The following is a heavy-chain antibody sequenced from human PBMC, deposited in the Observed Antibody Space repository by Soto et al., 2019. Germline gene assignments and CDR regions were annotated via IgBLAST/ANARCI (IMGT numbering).Heavy chain of an antibody. CDR1: GFRFSSSG. CDR2: IIYDGSKK. Sequence: PGGSLKLSCAASGFRFSSSGMHWVRQAPGKGLEWVAVIIYDGSKKEYADSVKGRFTVSRDNSKDTVYLQMNNLRPEDTGVYYCAKDLHDFASFFFYGMDVWGQGTSVTFSS. CDR3: AKDLHDFASFFFYGMDV. D-gene: IGHD2-21*02. V-gene: IGHV3-30*18. J-gene: IGHJ6*02.